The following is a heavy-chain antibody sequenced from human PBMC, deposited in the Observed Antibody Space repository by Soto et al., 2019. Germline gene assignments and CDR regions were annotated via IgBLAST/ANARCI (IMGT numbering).Heavy chain of an antibody. V-gene: IGHV3-21*04. Sequence: GGSLRLSCVASGFTFSSYSMNWVRQAPGKGLEWVSSISSSSSYIYFADSLKGRFTISRDNAKNSLYLQMNSLRDGDTAVYYCARDTSDWPSWFDPWGQGILVTVSS. D-gene: IGHD6-19*01. CDR2: ISSSSSYI. CDR1: GFTFSSYS. CDR3: ARDTSDWPSWFDP. J-gene: IGHJ5*02.